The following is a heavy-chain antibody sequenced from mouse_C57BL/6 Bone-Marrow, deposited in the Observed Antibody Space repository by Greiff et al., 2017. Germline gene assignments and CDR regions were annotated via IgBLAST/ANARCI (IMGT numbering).Heavy chain of an antibody. J-gene: IGHJ3*01. V-gene: IGHV1-50*01. CDR2: IDPSDSYT. Sequence: QVQLQQPGAELVKPGASVKLSCKASGYTFTSYWMQWVKQRPGQGLEWIGEIDPSDSYTNYNQKFKGKATLTVDTSSSTAYMQLSSLTSEDSAVYYCARFLYWGQGTLVTVS. CDR3: ARFLY. CDR1: GYTFTSYW.